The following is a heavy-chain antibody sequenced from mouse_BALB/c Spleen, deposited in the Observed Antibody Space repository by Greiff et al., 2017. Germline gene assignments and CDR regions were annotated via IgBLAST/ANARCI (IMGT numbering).Heavy chain of an antibody. CDR3: ALAWFAY. Sequence: VKLVESGAELMKPGASVKISCKATGYTFSSYWIEWVKQRPGHGLEWIGEILPGSGSTNYNEKFKGKATFTADTSSNTAYMQLSSLTSEDSAVYYCALAWFAYWGQGTLVTVSA. CDR1: GYTFSSYW. CDR2: ILPGSGST. V-gene: IGHV1-9*01. J-gene: IGHJ3*01.